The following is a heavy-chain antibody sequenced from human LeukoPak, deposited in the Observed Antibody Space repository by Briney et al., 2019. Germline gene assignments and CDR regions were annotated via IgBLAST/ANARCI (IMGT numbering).Heavy chain of an antibody. V-gene: IGHV4-39*07. J-gene: IGHJ5*02. CDR3: ARDIRYYDSSGYYYVWFDP. CDR2: IYYSGST. CDR1: GGSISSNNYY. D-gene: IGHD3-22*01. Sequence: SETLSLTCTVSGGSISSNNYYWGWIRQPPGRGLEWIGSIYYSGSTSYNPSLKSRVTISVDTSKNQFSLKLSSVTAADTAMYYCARDIRYYDSSGYYYVWFDPWGQGTLVTVSS.